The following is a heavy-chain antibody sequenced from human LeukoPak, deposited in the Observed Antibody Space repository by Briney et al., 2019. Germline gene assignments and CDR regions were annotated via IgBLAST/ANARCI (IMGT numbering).Heavy chain of an antibody. CDR3: ARTITPPLSAGAAPNSWFDP. D-gene: IGHD1-26*01. CDR2: IYYSGST. Sequence: SETLSLTCTVSGGSISSSSYYWGWIRQPPGKGLEWIGSIYYSGSTYYNPSLKSRVTISVDTSKNQFSLKLSSVTAADTAVYYCARTITPPLSAGAAPNSWFDPWGQGTLVTVSS. V-gene: IGHV4-39*01. J-gene: IGHJ5*02. CDR1: GGSISSSSYY.